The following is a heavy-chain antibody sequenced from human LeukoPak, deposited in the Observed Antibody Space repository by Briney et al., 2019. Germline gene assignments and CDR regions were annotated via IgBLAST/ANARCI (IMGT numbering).Heavy chain of an antibody. J-gene: IGHJ6*02. V-gene: IGHV1-18*01. CDR2: ISAYNGNT. CDR3: ACPLRSRGYYGMDV. CDR1: GYTFTSYG. Sequence: ASVKVSCKASGYTFTSYGISWVRQAPGQGLEWMGWISAYNGNTNYAQKLQGRVTMTTDTSTSTAYMELRSLRSDDTAVYYCACPLRSRGYYGMDVWGQGTTVTVSS.